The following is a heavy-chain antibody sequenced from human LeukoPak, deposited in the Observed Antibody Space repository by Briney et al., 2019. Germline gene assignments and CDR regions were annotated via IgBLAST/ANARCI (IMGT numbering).Heavy chain of an antibody. V-gene: IGHV1-46*01. Sequence: ASVKVSCKASGYTFTSYYMHWVRQAPGQGLEWMGIINPSGGSTSYAQKFQGRVTMTRDMSTSTVYMELSSLRSEDTAVYYCARAGYSSSWYVVFDYYYMDVWGKGTTVTVSS. CDR3: ARAGYSSSWYVVFDYYYMDV. D-gene: IGHD6-13*01. CDR2: INPSGGST. CDR1: GYTFTSYY. J-gene: IGHJ6*03.